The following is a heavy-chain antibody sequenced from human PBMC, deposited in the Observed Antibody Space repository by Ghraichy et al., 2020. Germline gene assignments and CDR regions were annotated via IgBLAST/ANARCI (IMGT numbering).Heavy chain of an antibody. CDR3: TRGSVSGYDFTVITSLMFDY. J-gene: IGHJ4*02. CDR1: GFNFADYA. V-gene: IGHV3-49*03. D-gene: IGHD5-12*01. CDR2: VKTKAFGGTA. Sequence: GGSLRLSCTTSGFNFADYAMTWFRQAPGKALEWVGFVKTKAFGGTAEYASSVKGRVSISRDDSKNLAYLQIKSLKTEDTAVYYCTRGSVSGYDFTVITSLMFDYWGQGTPVSVSS.